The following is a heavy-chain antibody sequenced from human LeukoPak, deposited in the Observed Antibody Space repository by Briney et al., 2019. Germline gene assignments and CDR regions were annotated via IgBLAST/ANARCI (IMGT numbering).Heavy chain of an antibody. D-gene: IGHD3-22*01. CDR3: TKDMDTSGYYRGSFDF. CDR1: GFIFNDFA. V-gene: IGHV3-9*01. Sequence: GRSLRLSCAASGFIFNDFAMHWVRQVPGKGLEWVSGIDWSGGDVAYADSVKGRFTISRDNAKKSLFLLMNSLRPEDTAFYYCTKDMDTSGYYRGSFDFWGQGTLVAVSS. CDR2: IDWSGGDV. J-gene: IGHJ4*02.